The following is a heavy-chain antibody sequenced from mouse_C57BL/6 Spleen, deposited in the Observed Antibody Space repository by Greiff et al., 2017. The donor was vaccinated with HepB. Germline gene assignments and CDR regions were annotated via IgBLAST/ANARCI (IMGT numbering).Heavy chain of an antibody. J-gene: IGHJ1*03. CDR3: ARALDGYWYFDV. CDR2: INPNNGGT. Sequence: EVKLQESGPELVKPGASVKIPCKASGYTFTDYNMDWVKQSHGKSLEWIGDINPNNGGTIYNQKFKGKATLTVDKSSSTAYMELRSLTSEDTAVYYCARALDGYWYFDVWGTGTTVTVSS. V-gene: IGHV1-18*01. CDR1: GYTFTDYN. D-gene: IGHD2-3*01.